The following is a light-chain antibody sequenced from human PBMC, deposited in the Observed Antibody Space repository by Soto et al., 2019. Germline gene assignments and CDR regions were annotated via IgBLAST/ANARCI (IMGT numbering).Light chain of an antibody. J-gene: IGKJ1*01. Sequence: TRCAVTLSVSPGERAALSCGASQSVTTNLPWYQQKPGQAPRLLIYAASNMPTGISSRFSGSGSGTDFTLTISTLQPEDFATYYCQQGGRTPCTFGQGTKVDI. CDR2: AAS. CDR3: QQGGRTPCT. CDR1: QSVTTN. V-gene: IGKV3-20*01.